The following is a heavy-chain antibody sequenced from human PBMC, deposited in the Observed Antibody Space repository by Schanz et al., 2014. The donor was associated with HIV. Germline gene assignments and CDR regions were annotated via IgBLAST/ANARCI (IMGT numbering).Heavy chain of an antibody. CDR2: IIPIFGTR. V-gene: IGHV1-69*01. CDR3: AREGGNLVEGGYFFDY. J-gene: IGHJ4*02. Sequence: QVQLVQSGAEVKKPGSSVKVSCKASGGTFSTYSISWVRQAPGQGLEWMGGIIPIFGTRNYAHKFQGRVPMTADESTTTTYMELSSLRLEDTAVYYCAREGGNLVEGGYFFDYWGQGTLVTVSS. D-gene: IGHD2-15*01. CDR1: GGTFSTYS.